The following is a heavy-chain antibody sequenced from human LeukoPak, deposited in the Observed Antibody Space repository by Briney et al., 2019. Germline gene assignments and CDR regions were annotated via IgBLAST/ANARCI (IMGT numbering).Heavy chain of an antibody. D-gene: IGHD3-10*01. J-gene: IGHJ6*03. V-gene: IGHV1-18*01. CDR1: GYTFTSYG. CDR3: ARGAGSGSYYNVYYYYYMDV. Sequence: ASVKVSCKASGYTFTSYGIGWVRQAPGQGLEWMGWISAYNGNTNYARKLQGRVTMTTDTSTSTAYMELRSLRSDDTAMYYCARGAGSGSYYNVYYYYYMDVWGKGTTVTVSS. CDR2: ISAYNGNT.